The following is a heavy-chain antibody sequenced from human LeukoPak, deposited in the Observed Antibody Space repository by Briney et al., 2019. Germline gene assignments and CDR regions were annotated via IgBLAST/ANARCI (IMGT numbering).Heavy chain of an antibody. V-gene: IGHV3-53*01. CDR3: AKDTGYCSSTSCPYNWFDP. CDR1: GFNVISRY. J-gene: IGHJ5*02. D-gene: IGHD2-2*01. Sequence: GGSLRLSCAVSGFNVISRYMSWVRQAPGKGLEWVSVINSANDTFYTDSVKGRFTVSRDNSKNTLYLQMNSLRAEDTAVYYCAKDTGYCSSTSCPYNWFDPWGQGTLVTVSS. CDR2: INSANDT.